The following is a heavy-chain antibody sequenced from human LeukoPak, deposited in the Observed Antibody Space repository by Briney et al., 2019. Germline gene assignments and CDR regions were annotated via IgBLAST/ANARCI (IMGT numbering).Heavy chain of an antibody. Sequence: SETLSLTCTVSGGSISSYYWSWIRQPPGKGLEWIGYIYYSGSTNYNPSLKSRVTISVDTSKNQFSLKLSSVTAADTAVYYCARRPRDSSSWYPFDYWGQGTLVTVSS. D-gene: IGHD6-13*01. CDR1: GGSISSYY. CDR2: IYYSGST. V-gene: IGHV4-59*01. CDR3: ARRPRDSSSWYPFDY. J-gene: IGHJ4*02.